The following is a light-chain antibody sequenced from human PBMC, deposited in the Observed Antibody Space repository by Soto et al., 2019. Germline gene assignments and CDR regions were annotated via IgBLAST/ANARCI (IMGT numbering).Light chain of an antibody. CDR1: QGIRND. CDR2: TAS. V-gene: IGKV1-6*01. Sequence: IQMTQSPSSLSASVGDRVTITCRASQGIRNDLGWYQQKPGKAPKLLINTASTLQSGVSSRFSGSGSETDFTLTISSLEPEDFAVYYCQHRMNWPLTFGQGTRLEIK. CDR3: QHRMNWPLT. J-gene: IGKJ5*01.